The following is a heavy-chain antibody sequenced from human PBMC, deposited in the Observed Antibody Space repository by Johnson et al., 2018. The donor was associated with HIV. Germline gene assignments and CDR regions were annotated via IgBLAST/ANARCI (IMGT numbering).Heavy chain of an antibody. Sequence: QVQLVESGGGVVQPGRSLRLSCAASGFTFSSYGMHWVRQAPGKGLEWVAVIWYDGSNKYYGDSVKGRFAISRDNSNNTVYLQMNSLRPEDTAVYYCARDRIRSSHAFDIWGQGTMVTVSS. CDR1: GFTFSSYG. V-gene: IGHV3-33*01. CDR3: ARDRIRSSHAFDI. CDR2: IWYDGSNK. J-gene: IGHJ3*02. D-gene: IGHD6-6*01.